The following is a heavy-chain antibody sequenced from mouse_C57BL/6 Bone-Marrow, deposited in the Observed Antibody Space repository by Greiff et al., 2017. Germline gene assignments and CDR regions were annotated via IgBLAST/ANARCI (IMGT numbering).Heavy chain of an antibody. V-gene: IGHV14-4*01. CDR3: TKGLRPYAMDY. D-gene: IGHD1-1*01. J-gene: IGHJ4*01. CDR2: IDPENGDT. CDR1: GFNIKDDY. Sequence: EVKLMESGAELVRPGASVKLSCTASGFNIKDDYMHWVKQRPEQGLEWIGWIDPENGDTEYASKFQGKATITADTSSNTAYLQISSLTSEDTAVYYCTKGLRPYAMDYWGQGTSVTVSS.